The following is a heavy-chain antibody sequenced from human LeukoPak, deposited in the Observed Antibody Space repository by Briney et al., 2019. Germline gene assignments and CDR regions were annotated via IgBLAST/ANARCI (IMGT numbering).Heavy chain of an antibody. CDR1: GYNFIANS. D-gene: IGHD1-26*01. J-gene: IGHJ4*02. CDR3: AYEKGGSFDY. CDR2: ISAYNGNT. V-gene: IGHV1-18*04. Sequence: ASVKVSCKASGYNFIANSIHWVRQAPGQGLEWMGWISAYNGNTNYAQKLQGRVIMTTDTSTSTAYMELRSLRSDDTAVYYCAYEKGGSFDYWGQGTLVTVSS.